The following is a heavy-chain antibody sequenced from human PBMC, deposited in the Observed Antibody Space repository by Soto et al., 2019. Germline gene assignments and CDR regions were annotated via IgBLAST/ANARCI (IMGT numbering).Heavy chain of an antibody. CDR2: VSHSGNT. CDR3: ARGYSGYDWGSRGYSCGMDV. D-gene: IGHD5-12*01. V-gene: IGHV4-34*01. Sequence: PSETLSLTCTVSGGSFTGHFCSWVRQPPGKGLEWIGEVSHSGNTKYYPSLKSRVTISVDTSKNQFSLKLSSVTAADTAVYYCARGYSGYDWGSRGYSCGMDVWGQGTTVTVSS. J-gene: IGHJ6*02. CDR1: GGSFTGHF.